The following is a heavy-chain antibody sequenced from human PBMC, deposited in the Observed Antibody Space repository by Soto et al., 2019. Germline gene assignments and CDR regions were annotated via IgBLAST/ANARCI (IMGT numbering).Heavy chain of an antibody. CDR2: ISSNGVGT. J-gene: IGHJ6*03. Sequence: GGSLRLSCAASGFTLSGYAMDWVRQAPGKGLEYVSGISSNGVGTYYANSVQGRFTICRDNSRNTVYLQMGSLRPEDMAVYYCARRARPDFYYMDVWGKGTTVTVSS. CDR3: ARRARPDFYYMDV. V-gene: IGHV3-64*01. CDR1: GFTLSGYA. D-gene: IGHD6-6*01.